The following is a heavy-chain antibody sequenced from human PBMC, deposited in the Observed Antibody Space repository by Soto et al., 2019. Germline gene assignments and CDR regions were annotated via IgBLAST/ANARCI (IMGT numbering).Heavy chain of an antibody. J-gene: IGHJ6*03. CDR3: ARACYGDLRYYYYYMDV. CDR1: GGSFSGYY. Sequence: SETLSLTCAVYGGSFSGYYWSWIRQPPGKGLEWIGEINHSGSTNYNPPLKSRVTISVDTSKNQFSLKLSSVTAADTAVYYCARACYGDLRYYYYYMDVWDKGTTVTVSS. D-gene: IGHD4-17*01. V-gene: IGHV4-34*01. CDR2: INHSGST.